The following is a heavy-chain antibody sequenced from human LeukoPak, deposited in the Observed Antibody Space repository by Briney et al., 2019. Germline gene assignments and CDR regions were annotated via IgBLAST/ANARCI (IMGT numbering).Heavy chain of an antibody. J-gene: IGHJ4*02. Sequence: SETLSLTRTVSGGSISNSSYYWGWIRQPPGKGLEWIGSIYYSGSTYYNPSLKSRVTISVDTSKNQFSLKLSSVTAADTAVYYCARERLGILDYWGQGTLVTVSS. CDR2: IYYSGST. CDR1: GGSISNSSYY. D-gene: IGHD7-27*01. CDR3: ARERLGILDY. V-gene: IGHV4-39*07.